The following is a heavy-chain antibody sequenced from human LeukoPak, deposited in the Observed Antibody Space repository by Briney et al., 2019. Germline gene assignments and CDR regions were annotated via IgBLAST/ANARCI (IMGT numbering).Heavy chain of an antibody. J-gene: IGHJ3*02. CDR2: ISSSGSTI. V-gene: IGHV3-11*01. Sequence: GGSLRLSCAASGFTFSDYYMSWIRQAPGKGLEGVSYISSSGSTIYYADSVKGRFTISRDNAKNSLYLQMNSLRAEDTAVYYCAREGGASDAFAFDIWGQGTMVTVSS. CDR1: GFTFSDYY. CDR3: AREGGASDAFAFDI. D-gene: IGHD1-26*01.